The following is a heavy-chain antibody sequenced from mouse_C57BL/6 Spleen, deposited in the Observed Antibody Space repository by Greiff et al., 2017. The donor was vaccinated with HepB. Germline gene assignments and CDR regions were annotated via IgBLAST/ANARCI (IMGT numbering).Heavy chain of an antibody. CDR2: IYPGSGST. D-gene: IGHD1-1*01. Sequence: QVQLQQPGAELVKPGASVKMYCKASGYTFTSYWITWVKQRPGQGLEWIGDIYPGSGSTNYNEKFKSKATLTVDTSSSTAYMQLSSLTSEDSAVYYCARGRIYYGSSFDYWGQGTTLTVSS. V-gene: IGHV1-55*01. J-gene: IGHJ2*01. CDR3: ARGRIYYGSSFDY. CDR1: GYTFTSYW.